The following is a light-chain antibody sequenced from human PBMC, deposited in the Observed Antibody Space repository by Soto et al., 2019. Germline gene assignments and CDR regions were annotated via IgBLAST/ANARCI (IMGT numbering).Light chain of an antibody. CDR2: DAS. CDR1: QNINNY. J-gene: IGKJ5*01. Sequence: DIQITQSPSSLSASVVDRVTITCQASQNINNYLNWYQQKPGRAPKLLIYDASNLEAGVPSRFRGSGSGTDFTFTISRLQPEDIATYYCQQYENLPTCGQGTRREIK. CDR3: QQYENLPT. V-gene: IGKV1-33*01.